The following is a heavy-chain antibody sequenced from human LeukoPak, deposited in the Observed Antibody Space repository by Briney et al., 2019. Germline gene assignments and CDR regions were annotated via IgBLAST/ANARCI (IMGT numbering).Heavy chain of an antibody. D-gene: IGHD6-19*01. V-gene: IGHV3-48*02. CDR3: AKDSYGSGQNFDY. Sequence: PGGSLRLSCAASGFTFSSYGMNWVRQAPGKGLEWVSYISSSSSTIYYADSVKGRFTISRDNAKNSLYLQMNSLRDEDTAVYYCAKDSYGSGQNFDYWGQGTLVAVSS. CDR1: GFTFSSYG. J-gene: IGHJ4*02. CDR2: ISSSSSTI.